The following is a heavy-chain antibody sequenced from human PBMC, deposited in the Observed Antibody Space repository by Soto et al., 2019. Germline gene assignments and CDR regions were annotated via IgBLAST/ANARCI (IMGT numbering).Heavy chain of an antibody. CDR2: ISTYSGDT. CDR3: ARHHGPTTSENWFEP. Sequence: VHLVQSGVEVKTPGASVKVSCQASGYTFFTYDISWVRQAPGQGLEWMGWISTYSGDTKYAQKFQGRVTMTTDTSTTTAYLELRSLRSDYTAVYYCARHHGPTTSENWFEPWGPGNLVTVSS. CDR1: GYTFFTYD. D-gene: IGHD5-12*01. J-gene: IGHJ5*02. V-gene: IGHV1-18*01.